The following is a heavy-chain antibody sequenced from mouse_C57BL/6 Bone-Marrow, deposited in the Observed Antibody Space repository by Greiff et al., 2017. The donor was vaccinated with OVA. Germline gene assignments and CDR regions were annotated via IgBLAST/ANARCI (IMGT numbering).Heavy chain of an antibody. D-gene: IGHD2-1*01. CDR3: ARRAMVFDY. CDR2: IYPGSGNT. CDR1: GYTFTDYY. Sequence: VQLQQSGAELVRPGASVKLSCKASGYTFTDYYINWVKQRPGQGLEWIARIYPGSGNTYYNEKFKGKATLTAEKSSSTAYMQLSSLTSEDSAVYFCARRAMVFDYWGQGTTLTVSS. J-gene: IGHJ2*01. V-gene: IGHV1-76*01.